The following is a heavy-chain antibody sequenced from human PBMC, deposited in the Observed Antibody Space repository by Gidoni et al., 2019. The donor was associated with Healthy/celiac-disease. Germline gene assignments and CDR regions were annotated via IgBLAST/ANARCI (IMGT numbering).Heavy chain of an antibody. J-gene: IGHJ5*02. CDR1: GGSISSYY. CDR3: ASGGDPFDP. D-gene: IGHD2-21*02. V-gene: IGHV4-59*01. Sequence: QVQLQESGPGLVKPSETLSLTCPVSGGSISSYYWSWIRQPPGKGLEWIGYIYYSGSTNYNPSLKSRVTISVDTSKNQFSLKLSSVTAADTAVYYCASGGDPFDPWGQGTLVTVSS. CDR2: IYYSGST.